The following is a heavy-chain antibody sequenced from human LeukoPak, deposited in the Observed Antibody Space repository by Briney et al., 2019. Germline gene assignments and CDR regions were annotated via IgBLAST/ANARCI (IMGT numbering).Heavy chain of an antibody. D-gene: IGHD1-20*01. Sequence: PSETLSLTCTVSGGSISSSDYYWGWIRQPPGKGLEWIGYIYYSGSTYYNPSLKSRVTISVDTSKNQFSVKMYSVTAADTAVYYCARGNPPRITGTTRRSRLRNFDYWGQGTLVTVSS. CDR3: ARGNPPRITGTTRRSRLRNFDY. CDR2: IYYSGST. J-gene: IGHJ4*02. CDR1: GGSISSSDYY. V-gene: IGHV4-39*01.